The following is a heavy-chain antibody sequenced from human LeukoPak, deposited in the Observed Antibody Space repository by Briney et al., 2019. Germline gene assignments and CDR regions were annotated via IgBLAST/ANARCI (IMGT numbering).Heavy chain of an antibody. Sequence: GGSLRLSCAASGFTVSSNYMSWVRQAPGKGLEWVSVIYSGGSTYYADSVKGRFTISRDNSKNTLYLQMNSLRAEDTAVCYCARDSYSSSSDYWGQGTLVTVSS. CDR1: GFTVSSNY. J-gene: IGHJ4*02. D-gene: IGHD6-13*01. V-gene: IGHV3-66*01. CDR2: IYSGGST. CDR3: ARDSYSSSSDY.